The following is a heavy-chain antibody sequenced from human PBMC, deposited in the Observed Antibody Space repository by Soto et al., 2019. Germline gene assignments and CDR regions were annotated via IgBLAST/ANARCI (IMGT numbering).Heavy chain of an antibody. D-gene: IGHD1-26*01. CDR2: ISYDGSNT. J-gene: IGHJ4*02. V-gene: IGHV3-30*18. Sequence: GGSLRLSCAASGFTFSSYGMHWVRQAPGKGLEWVAIISYDGSNTYYADSVKGRFTISRDNSKNTLYLQMNSLRAEDTSVYYCSKEGGLSGSYYISSSYYFDYLGEGT. CDR1: GFTFSSYG. CDR3: SKEGGLSGSYYISSSYYFDY.